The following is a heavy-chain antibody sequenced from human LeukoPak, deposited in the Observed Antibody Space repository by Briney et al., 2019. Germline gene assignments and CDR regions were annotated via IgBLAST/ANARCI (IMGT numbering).Heavy chain of an antibody. J-gene: IGHJ5*02. D-gene: IGHD3-22*01. CDR3: ARADISGYNWFDP. V-gene: IGHV1-8*01. Sequence: ASVKVSCKASGYTFTSYDINWVRQATGQGLEWMGWMNPNSGNTGYPQKFQGRVTMTRNTSISTAYMELSSLRSEDTAVYYCARADISGYNWFDPWGQGTLVTVSS. CDR1: GYTFTSYD. CDR2: MNPNSGNT.